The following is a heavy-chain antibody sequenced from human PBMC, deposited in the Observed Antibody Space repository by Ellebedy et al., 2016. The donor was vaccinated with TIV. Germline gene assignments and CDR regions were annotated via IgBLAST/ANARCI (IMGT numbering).Heavy chain of an antibody. D-gene: IGHD2-15*01. Sequence: GGSLRLSXAASGFNFRSFWFHWVRQAPGKGLVWVSRIDNDGADTIYADSVNGRFTISRDNAKNTLYLQMNSLRAEDTAVYYCARGGYDHAFDIWGQGTTVTVSS. CDR3: ARGGYDHAFDI. CDR1: GFNFRSFW. CDR2: IDNDGADT. J-gene: IGHJ3*02. V-gene: IGHV3-74*01.